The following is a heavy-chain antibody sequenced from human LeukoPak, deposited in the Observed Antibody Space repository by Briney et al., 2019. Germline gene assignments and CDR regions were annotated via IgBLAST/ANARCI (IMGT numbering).Heavy chain of an antibody. CDR3: ARDPIVGATYVFSDYYYYYMDV. V-gene: IGHV1-2*02. CDR2: TNPNIGGT. D-gene: IGHD1-26*01. J-gene: IGHJ6*03. Sequence: ASVKVSCKASGYTFTGYYMHWVRHAPGQGLEWMGWTNPNIGGTNYAQKFQGRVTMTRDTSISTAYMELSRLRSDDTAVYYCARDPIVGATYVFSDYYYYYMDVWGKGTTVTVSS. CDR1: GYTFTGYY.